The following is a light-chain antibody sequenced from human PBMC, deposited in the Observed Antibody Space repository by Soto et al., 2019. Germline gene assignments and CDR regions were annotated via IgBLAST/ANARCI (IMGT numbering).Light chain of an antibody. Sequence: ESVLTQYTATLSLSPGERATLSCRSSQSVGGSFLAWYQQRPGQAPRLLIYHTSYRATGIPDRFSGSGSGTDFTLTISRLEPEDFAVYYCQQYHSSPRTFGQVTIVDIK. CDR3: QQYHSSPRT. J-gene: IGKJ1*01. CDR1: QSVGGSF. V-gene: IGKV3-20*01. CDR2: HTS.